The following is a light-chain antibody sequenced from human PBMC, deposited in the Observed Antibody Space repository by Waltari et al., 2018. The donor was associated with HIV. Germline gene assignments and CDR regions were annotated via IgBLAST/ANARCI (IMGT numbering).Light chain of an antibody. V-gene: IGKV3-15*01. CDR2: GAA. CDR3: QQYNIRPRGNT. J-gene: IGKJ2*01. CDR1: QGVGSN. Sequence: DMVMTQSPAILSVSPVERVTLSCRASQGVGSNLAWYQQKVGQAPRLLIYGAATRAAEIPVRFSGSGSGTDFTLTIDSLQSEDFATYYCQQYNIRPRGNTFGQGTKLQIK.